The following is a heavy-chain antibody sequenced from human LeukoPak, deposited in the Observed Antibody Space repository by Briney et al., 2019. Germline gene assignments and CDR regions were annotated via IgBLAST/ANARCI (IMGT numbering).Heavy chain of an antibody. CDR3: AKKVPANWGSYFDY. CDR2: VSASGGGT. Sequence: PGGSLRLSCAASGFTFTSYAMSWVRQAPGKGLEWVSAVSASGGGTFYADSVKGHFTVSRDNSKNTLYLQMNSLRAEDTAVYYCAKKVPANWGSYFDYWGQGTLVTVSS. CDR1: GFTFTSYA. D-gene: IGHD7-27*01. J-gene: IGHJ4*02. V-gene: IGHV3-23*01.